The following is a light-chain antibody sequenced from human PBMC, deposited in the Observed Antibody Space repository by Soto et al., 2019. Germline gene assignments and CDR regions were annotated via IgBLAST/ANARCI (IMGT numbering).Light chain of an antibody. V-gene: IGLV2-14*01. CDR2: DVS. CDR3: SSYTSSSTPHVV. Sequence: SLTQPAPVSGSPGQAITLSCPGTRSDGGGYNYVSWYQQHPGKAPKLMIYDVSNRPSGVSNRFSGSKSGNTASLTISGLQAEDEADCYCSSYTSSSTPHVVFGGGTKVTVL. CDR1: RSDGGGYNY. J-gene: IGLJ2*01.